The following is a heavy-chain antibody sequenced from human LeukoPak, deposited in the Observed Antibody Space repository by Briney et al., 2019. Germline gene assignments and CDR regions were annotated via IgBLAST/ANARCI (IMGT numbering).Heavy chain of an antibody. CDR2: ITGGGGST. Sequence: PGGSLRLSGAASGFSFSSYAVSWVRQAPGKGLEWVSTITGGGGSTYYADSVKGRFTISRDNSKDTFYLQMNSLRVEDTAVYYSAKARIAATIYPKEVNFDYWGQETLVTVSS. J-gene: IGHJ4*02. V-gene: IGHV3-23*01. CDR1: GFSFSSYA. D-gene: IGHD5-12*01. CDR3: AKARIAATIYPKEVNFDY.